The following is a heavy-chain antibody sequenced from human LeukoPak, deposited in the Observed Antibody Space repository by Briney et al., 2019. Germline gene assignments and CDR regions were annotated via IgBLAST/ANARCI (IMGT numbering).Heavy chain of an antibody. CDR3: AKDLGIVVVPAAIAGFDY. CDR1: GVTLSTYG. D-gene: IGHD2-2*03. Sequence: PGRSLRLSCAASGVTLSTYGMHWVRQAPGKGLEWVAVISYDGANKYYADSVKGRFTISRDNSKNTVYLQMNSLRAEDTAVYYCAKDLGIVVVPAAIAGFDYWGQGTLVTVSS. V-gene: IGHV3-30*18. CDR2: ISYDGANK. J-gene: IGHJ4*02.